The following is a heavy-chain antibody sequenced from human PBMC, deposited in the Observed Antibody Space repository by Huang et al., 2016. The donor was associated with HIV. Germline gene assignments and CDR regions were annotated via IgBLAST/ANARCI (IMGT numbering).Heavy chain of an antibody. CDR2: LNPNSGKT. J-gene: IGHJ4*02. V-gene: IGHV1-8*01. D-gene: IGHD6-19*01. Sequence: QVQLVQSGPEVKKPGASVKVSCQTSGYIFSNYYINWVRQAPGQGLEWMGWLNPNSGKTAYGQNVQGRVTLTRSTSTGAAYMVLNSLTSQDTAVYCCARLTSGWYQDYWGQGTLVTVSS. CDR3: ARLTSGWYQDY. CDR1: GYIFSNYY.